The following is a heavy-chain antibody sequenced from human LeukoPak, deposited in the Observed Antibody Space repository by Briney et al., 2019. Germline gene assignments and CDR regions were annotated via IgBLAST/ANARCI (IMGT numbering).Heavy chain of an antibody. D-gene: IGHD6-13*01. Sequence: GGSLRLSCAASGFTFSSYAMSWVRQAPGKGLEWVSAISSSGGSTYYADSVKGRFTISRDNSKNTLYLQMNSLRAEDTAVYYCAKDRGSIAAAGPFDYWGQGTLVTVSS. V-gene: IGHV3-23*01. CDR3: AKDRGSIAAAGPFDY. CDR2: ISSSGGST. J-gene: IGHJ4*02. CDR1: GFTFSSYA.